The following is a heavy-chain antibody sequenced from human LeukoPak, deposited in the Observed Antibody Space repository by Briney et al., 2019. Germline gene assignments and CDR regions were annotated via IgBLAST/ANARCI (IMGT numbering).Heavy chain of an antibody. CDR2: IYNTGST. D-gene: IGHD3-10*01. CDR1: GGFISGSF. Sequence: PSETPSLNFTVSGGFISGSFWSLIRQPGGKGPEWIGRIYNTGSTNYNPSLKSRVTISVDKSKNQFSLKMSSVTAADTAVYYCARGTYGSGSRVYYYYYMDVWGKGTTVTVSS. V-gene: IGHV4-4*07. J-gene: IGHJ6*03. CDR3: ARGTYGSGSRVYYYYYMDV.